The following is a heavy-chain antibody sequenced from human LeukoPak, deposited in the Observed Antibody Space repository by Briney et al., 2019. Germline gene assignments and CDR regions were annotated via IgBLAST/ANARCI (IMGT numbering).Heavy chain of an antibody. J-gene: IGHJ1*01. CDR3: ARDEGDSSGYYPGL. D-gene: IGHD3-22*01. CDR2: TWHDGSRK. V-gene: IGHV3-33*01. Sequence: GGSLRLSCAASGFTLSNYGMHWVRQAPGKGLEWVAATWHDGSRKYYAESVKGRFTISRDNARNTVYVQMDSLRAEDTAVYYCARDEGDSSGYYPGLWGQGTLVTVSS. CDR1: GFTLSNYG.